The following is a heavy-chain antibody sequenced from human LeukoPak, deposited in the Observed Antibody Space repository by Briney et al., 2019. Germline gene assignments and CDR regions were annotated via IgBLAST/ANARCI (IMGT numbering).Heavy chain of an antibody. D-gene: IGHD3-22*01. CDR3: ARARTYDSSGDGVDY. CDR1: GGSISSYY. Sequence: SETLSLTCTVSGGSISSYYWSWIRQPPGKGLEWIGYIYYSGSTNYNPSLKSRVTISVDTSKNQFSLKLSSVTAADTAVYYCARARTYDSSGDGVDYWGQGTLVTVSS. J-gene: IGHJ4*02. CDR2: IYYSGST. V-gene: IGHV4-59*01.